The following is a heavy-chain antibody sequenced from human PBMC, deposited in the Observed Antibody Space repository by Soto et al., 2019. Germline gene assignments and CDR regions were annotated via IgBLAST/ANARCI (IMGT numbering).Heavy chain of an antibody. CDR3: TTDDPINRN. Sequence: PEGSLRLSCAASGFTFSNAWMSWFRQAPGKGLEWVGRIKSKTDGGTTDYAAPVKGRFTISRDDSKNVVFLQMNSLKIENTAVYYCTTDDPINRNWGQGTLVTVSS. V-gene: IGHV3-15*01. J-gene: IGHJ4*02. CDR1: GFTFSNAW. CDR2: IKSKTDGGTT.